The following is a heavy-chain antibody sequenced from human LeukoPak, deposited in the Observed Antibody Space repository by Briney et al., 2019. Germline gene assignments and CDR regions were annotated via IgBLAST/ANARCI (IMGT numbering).Heavy chain of an antibody. CDR2: IWYDGSNK. J-gene: IGHJ4*02. D-gene: IGHD2-15*01. Sequence: GGSLRLSCAASGITFRSYGMHWVRQAPGKGLEWVAFIWYDGSNKYYADSVKGRFTISRDNSRNTLFLQMNSLRAEDTAVYSCATDRATQYFDYWGQGTLVSVSS. CDR1: GITFRSYG. V-gene: IGHV3-30*02. CDR3: ATDRATQYFDY.